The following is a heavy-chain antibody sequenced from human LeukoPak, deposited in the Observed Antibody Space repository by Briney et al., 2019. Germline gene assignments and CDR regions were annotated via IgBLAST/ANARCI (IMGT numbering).Heavy chain of an antibody. J-gene: IGHJ4*02. CDR3: ARGHYYDSSGSPSDY. V-gene: IGHV3-48*01. CDR2: INRRSSTI. CDR1: RFTFSNYG. D-gene: IGHD3-22*01. Sequence: PGGSLRLSCAASRFTFSNYGVNWVRQAPGKGLEWVSYINRRSSTIYYADSVRGRFTISRDNAKNSLYLQMNSLKAEDTAIYYCARGHYYDSSGSPSDYWGQGTLVTVSS.